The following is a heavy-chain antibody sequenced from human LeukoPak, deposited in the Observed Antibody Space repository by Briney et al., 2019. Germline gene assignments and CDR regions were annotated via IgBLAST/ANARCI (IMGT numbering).Heavy chain of an antibody. CDR1: GVTFSSYG. Sequence: GGSLRLSCAASGVTFSSYGMHWVRQAPGKGLEWVAVISYDGSNKYYADSVKGRFTISRDNSKNTLYLQMNSLRAEDTAVYYFARPSRIGYSNGLVLQHWGQGTLVTVSS. D-gene: IGHD4-11*01. CDR2: ISYDGSNK. J-gene: IGHJ1*01. V-gene: IGHV3-30*03. CDR3: ARPSRIGYSNGLVLQH.